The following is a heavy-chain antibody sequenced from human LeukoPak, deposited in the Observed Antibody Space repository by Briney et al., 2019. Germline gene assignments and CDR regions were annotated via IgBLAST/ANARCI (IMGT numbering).Heavy chain of an antibody. J-gene: IGHJ4*02. CDR3: ARGGSGTWYIDY. D-gene: IGHD3-16*01. Sequence: PSETLSLTCTVSGGSIRSYYWSWIRQPPGKGLEWIGFIYYTGNTNYNPSLESRVTISVDTSKNQFSLKLSSVTAADLAVYYCARGGSGTWYIDYWGQGTLVTVSS. V-gene: IGHV4-59*01. CDR1: GGSIRSYY. CDR2: IYYTGNT.